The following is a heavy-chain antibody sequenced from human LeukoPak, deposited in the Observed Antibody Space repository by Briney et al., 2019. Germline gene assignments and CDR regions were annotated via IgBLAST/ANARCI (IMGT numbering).Heavy chain of an antibody. CDR1: GYTFTSYG. CDR2: ISAYNGNT. J-gene: IGHJ5*02. CDR3: ARDRPSGVVVRAAKSVPSDP. D-gene: IGHD2-2*01. Sequence: ASVKVSCKASGYTFTSYGISWVRQAPGQGLQWMGWISAYNGNTNYAQKLQGRVTMTTDTSTSTAYMELRSLRSDDTAVYYCARDRPSGVVVRAAKSVPSDPWGQGTLVTVSP. V-gene: IGHV1-18*01.